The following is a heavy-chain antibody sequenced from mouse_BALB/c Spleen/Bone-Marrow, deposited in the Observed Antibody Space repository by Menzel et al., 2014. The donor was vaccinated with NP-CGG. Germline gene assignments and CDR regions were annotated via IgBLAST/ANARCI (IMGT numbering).Heavy chain of an antibody. V-gene: IGHV1-54*01. Sequence: QVQLKQSGAELVRPGTSVKVSCKASGYDFTNYLIEWVKQRPGQGLEWIGVINPGSGGTNYNEKFKGKATLTADKSSITAYMQLSSLTSVGSAGYFCARGGYYVFMDYWGQRTSGTVSS. CDR1: GYDFTNYL. J-gene: IGHJ4*01. CDR2: INPGSGGT. CDR3: ARGGYYVFMDY. D-gene: IGHD1-1*01.